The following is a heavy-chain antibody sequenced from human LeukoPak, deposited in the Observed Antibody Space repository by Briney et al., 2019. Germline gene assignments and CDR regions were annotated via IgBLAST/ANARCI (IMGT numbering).Heavy chain of an antibody. Sequence: GGTLGLSCAASGFTFSSYGMSWVRQAPGKGLEWVSYISSSSSTIYYADSVKGRFTISRDNAKNSLYLQMNSLRAEDTAVYYCARGRVVPAAISRLYYYYMDVWGKGTTVTVSS. V-gene: IGHV3-48*01. D-gene: IGHD2-2*01. CDR3: ARGRVVPAAISRLYYYYMDV. CDR1: GFTFSSYG. CDR2: ISSSSSTI. J-gene: IGHJ6*03.